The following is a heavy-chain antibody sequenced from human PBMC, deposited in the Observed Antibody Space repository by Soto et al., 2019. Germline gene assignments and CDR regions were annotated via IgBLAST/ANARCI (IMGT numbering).Heavy chain of an antibody. D-gene: IGHD2-21*01. Sequence: SQALSLTCAVSGASISSSVWWTWVRQPPGKGLEWIGEVFHTGDTYFNPSLRSRVAMSVDKSTNEFSLKVTSVTAADTATEDGARKAWVRFDDSSQGGLVT. CDR2: VFHTGDT. CDR1: GASISSSVW. J-gene: IGHJ4*02. V-gene: IGHV4-4*02. CDR3: ARKAWVRFDD.